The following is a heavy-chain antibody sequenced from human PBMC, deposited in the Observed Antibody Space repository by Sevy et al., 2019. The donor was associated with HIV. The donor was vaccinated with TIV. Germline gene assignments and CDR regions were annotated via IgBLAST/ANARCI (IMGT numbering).Heavy chain of an antibody. CDR2: INPKSGGT. V-gene: IGHV1-2*02. J-gene: IGHJ4*02. D-gene: IGHD2-21*02. CDR3: ARGGESLPYCGGDCYPDY. CDR1: GYTFSGYY. Sequence: ASVKVSCKPSGYTFSGYYIHWVRQAPGQGLEWMGWINPKSGGTNYAQKFQGRVTMTRDKSISTAYMELGRLRSDDTAVYYCARGGESLPYCGGDCYPDYWGQGTLVTVSS.